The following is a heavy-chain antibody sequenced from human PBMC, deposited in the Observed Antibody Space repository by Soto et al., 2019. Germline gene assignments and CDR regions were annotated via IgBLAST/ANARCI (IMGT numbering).Heavy chain of an antibody. J-gene: IGHJ5*02. D-gene: IGHD6-19*01. CDR1: GFTFTNSA. Sequence: QMQLVQSGPEVKKPGTSVKVSCKASGFTFTNSAAQWVRQARGQRLEWIGWIVVGSGNTNYAQKFQERVTITRDMSTNTAYMELDSLRSEDTAVYYCATLLTSGWYPNWFDPWGRGTLITVSS. CDR2: IVVGSGNT. CDR3: ATLLTSGWYPNWFDP. V-gene: IGHV1-58*01.